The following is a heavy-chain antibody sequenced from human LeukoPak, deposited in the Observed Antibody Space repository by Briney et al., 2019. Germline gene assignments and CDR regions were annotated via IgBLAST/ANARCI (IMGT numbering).Heavy chain of an antibody. J-gene: IGHJ4*02. CDR3: ARGTHYYDSSGYSPFDY. D-gene: IGHD3-22*01. Sequence: GGSLRLSCAASGFTFSSYWMHWVRQAPGKRLVWVSRINSDGSSTSYADSVKGRFTISRDNAKNTLYLQMNSLRAEDTAVYYCARGTHYYDSSGYSPFDYWGQGTLVTVSS. CDR1: GFTFSSYW. CDR2: INSDGSST. V-gene: IGHV3-74*01.